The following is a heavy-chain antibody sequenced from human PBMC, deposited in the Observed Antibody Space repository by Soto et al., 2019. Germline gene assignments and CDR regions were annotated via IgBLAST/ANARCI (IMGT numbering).Heavy chain of an antibody. J-gene: IGHJ4*02. Sequence: QVQLVQSGAEVKKPGSSVRVSCKASGGTFNRYSLSWVRLAPGQGLEWMGGIIPKFGTPNYAEKFQGRLNIPADQDTTTADRELSRLKSEEPGVFLWGRGLTWEVNFDHWGQGTLVTVSS. CDR1: GGTFNRYS. CDR3: GRGLTWEVNFDH. CDR2: IIPKFGTP. V-gene: IGHV1-69*12. D-gene: IGHD1-26*01.